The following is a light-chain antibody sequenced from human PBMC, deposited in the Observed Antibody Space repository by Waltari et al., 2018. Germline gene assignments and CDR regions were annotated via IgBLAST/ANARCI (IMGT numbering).Light chain of an antibody. CDR2: DVG. CDR1: SSDVGGYHD. CDR3: CSYKGGFSLL. J-gene: IGLJ2*01. V-gene: IGLV2-11*01. Sequence: QAALTQPPSVSKSLGQSVTISCTGTSSDVGGYHDVSWYQQHPGTAPRLLISDVGQLASGVSDRFSCCKAGKTAARTISGLQGKDEADYYCCSYKGGFSLLFGGGTRLTVL.